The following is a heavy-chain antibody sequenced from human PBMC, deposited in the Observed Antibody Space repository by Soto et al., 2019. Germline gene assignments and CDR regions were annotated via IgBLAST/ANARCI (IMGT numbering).Heavy chain of an antibody. V-gene: IGHV1-18*01. CDR3: ARHHGPTTSENWFDP. D-gene: IGHD5-12*01. CDR1: GYTFFTYD. Sequence: ASVKVSCKASGYTFFTYDISWVRQAPGQGLEWMGWISTYSGDTKYAQKFQGRVTMTTDTSTTTAYLELRSLRSDDTAVYYCARHHGPTTSENWFDPWGQGTLVTVS. J-gene: IGHJ5*02. CDR2: ISTYSGDT.